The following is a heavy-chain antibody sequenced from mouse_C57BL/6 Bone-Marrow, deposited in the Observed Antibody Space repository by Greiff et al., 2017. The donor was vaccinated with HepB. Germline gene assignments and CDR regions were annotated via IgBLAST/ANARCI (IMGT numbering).Heavy chain of an antibody. CDR1: GFTFSDYG. J-gene: IGHJ1*03. V-gene: IGHV5-17*01. CDR2: ISSGSSTI. Sequence: EVQRVESGGGLVKPGGSLKLSCAASGFTFSDYGMHWVRQAPEKGLEWVAYISSGSSTIYYADTVKGRFTISRDNAKNTLFLQMTSLRSEDTAMYYCARSIYYGYDRYCDVWGTGTTVTVSS. CDR3: ARSIYYGYDRYCDV. D-gene: IGHD2-2*01.